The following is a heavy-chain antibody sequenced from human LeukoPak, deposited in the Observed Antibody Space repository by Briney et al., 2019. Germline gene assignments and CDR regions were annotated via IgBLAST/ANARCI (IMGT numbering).Heavy chain of an antibody. CDR1: GYTFTNYA. Sequence: ASVTVSCKASGYTFTNYAMTWVRQAPGQGLEWMGWIIPIFGTANYAQKFQGRVTITADESTSTAYMELSSLRSEDTAVYYCASGNTVITSLFDYWGQGTLVTVSS. CDR3: ASGNTVITSLFDY. D-gene: IGHD4-11*01. J-gene: IGHJ4*02. CDR2: IIPIFGTA. V-gene: IGHV1-69*13.